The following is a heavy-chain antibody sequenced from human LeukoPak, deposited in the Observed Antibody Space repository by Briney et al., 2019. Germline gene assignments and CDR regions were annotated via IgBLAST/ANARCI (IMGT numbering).Heavy chain of an antibody. D-gene: IGHD3-22*01. V-gene: IGHV4-59*02. CDR3: ARDTDSSGYYDS. CDR1: GGSVGSYY. J-gene: IGHJ5*01. Sequence: SETLSLTCIVSGGSVGSYYWTWIRQPPGKGLEWIGYIYNSGSTNYNPSLKSRVTISVDTSKNQFSLKLSSVTAADTAVYYCARDTDSSGYYDSWGQGTLVTVSS. CDR2: IYNSGST.